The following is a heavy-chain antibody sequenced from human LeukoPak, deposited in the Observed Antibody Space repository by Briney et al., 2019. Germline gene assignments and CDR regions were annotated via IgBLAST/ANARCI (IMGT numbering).Heavy chain of an antibody. CDR3: LRVDGYNGPFDY. Sequence: SETLSLACAVSVYSVSSGYYWGWVRQPPGRGLEWIGSIYPSGSAYYNPSLKSRVTISLDTSKNQFSLKLSSVTAADTAVYYCLRVDGYNGPFDYWGQGNLVTVSS. CDR2: IYPSGSA. D-gene: IGHD5-24*01. J-gene: IGHJ4*02. CDR1: VYSVSSGYY. V-gene: IGHV4-38-2*01.